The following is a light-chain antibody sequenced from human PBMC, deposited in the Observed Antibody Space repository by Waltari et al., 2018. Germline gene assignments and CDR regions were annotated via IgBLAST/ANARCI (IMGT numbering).Light chain of an antibody. V-gene: IGKV2-30*02. CDR3: MQGTHWPYT. Sequence: DVVMTQSPLSLPVTLGQPASISCTSSQSLVHSDGNTHLVWFHQRPGQSPRRLIYKVSNRDSGVPDRFSGSGSGTDFTLKISRVEAEDVGVYYCMQGTHWPYTFCQGTKLDIK. J-gene: IGKJ2*01. CDR1: QSLVHSDGNTH. CDR2: KVS.